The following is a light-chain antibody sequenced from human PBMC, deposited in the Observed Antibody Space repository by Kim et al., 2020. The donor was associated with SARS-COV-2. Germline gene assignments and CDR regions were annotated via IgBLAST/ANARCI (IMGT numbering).Light chain of an antibody. CDR3: SALDSSLSCWV. CDR1: SNIVGNQG. V-gene: IGLV10-54*02. CDR2: RNN. J-gene: IGLJ3*02. Sequence: QAGLTQPPSVSKGLRQTATLTCTGNSNIVGNQGAAWLQQHQGHPPKLLSYRNNNRPSGISERFSASRSGNTASLTITGLQPEDEADYYCSALDSSLSCWVFGGGTQLTVL.